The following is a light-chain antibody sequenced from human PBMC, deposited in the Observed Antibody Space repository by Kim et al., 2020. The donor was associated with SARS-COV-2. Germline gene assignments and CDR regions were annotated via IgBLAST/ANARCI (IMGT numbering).Light chain of an antibody. CDR1: QSVSSNY. V-gene: IGKV3-20*01. J-gene: IGKJ4*01. CDR2: GAS. Sequence: EIVLTQSPGTLSLSPGERATLSCRASQSVSSNYLAWYQQKPGQAPRVLIYGASGRATGIPDRFSGSGSGTDFTLTISRLESEDFAVYYCQQYGSSSPLTFGGGTKVDIK. CDR3: QQYGSSSPLT.